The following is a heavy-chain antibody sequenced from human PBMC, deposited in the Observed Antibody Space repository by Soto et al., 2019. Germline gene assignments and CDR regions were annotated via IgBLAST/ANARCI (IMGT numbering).Heavy chain of an antibody. CDR1: GYTFTSYY. CDR2: INPSGGYT. V-gene: IGHV1-46*03. Sequence: ASVKVSCKASGYTFTSYYMNWVRQAPGQGLEWMGIINPSGGYTTYAQKFLGRVAMTRDTSTNTVYMEPSSLRSEDTAVYYCARGGDIVVVTAPFDYWGQGTLVTVSS. D-gene: IGHD2-21*02. CDR3: ARGGDIVVVTAPFDY. J-gene: IGHJ4*02.